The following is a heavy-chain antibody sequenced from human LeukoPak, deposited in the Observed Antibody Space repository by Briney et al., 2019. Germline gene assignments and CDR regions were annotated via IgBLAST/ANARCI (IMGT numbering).Heavy chain of an antibody. J-gene: IGHJ4*02. CDR2: IYPGDSDT. CDR1: GYSFTSYW. CDR3: ASSKGEWELPDYFDY. V-gene: IGHV5-51*01. D-gene: IGHD1-26*01. Sequence: GESLKISCKGSGYSFTSYWIGWVRQMPGKGLEWMGIIYPGDSDTRYSPSFQGQVTISADKSISTAYLQWSSLKASDTAMYYCASSKGEWELPDYFDYWGQGALVTVSS.